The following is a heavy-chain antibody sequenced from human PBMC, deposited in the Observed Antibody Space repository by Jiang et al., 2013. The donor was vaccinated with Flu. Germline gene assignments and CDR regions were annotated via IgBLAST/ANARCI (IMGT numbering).Heavy chain of an antibody. CDR3: HGAFGVDPIDY. V-gene: IGHV4-34*01. CDR2: INHSGST. J-gene: IGHJ4*02. D-gene: IGHD3-3*01. CDR1: WVLQWLL. Sequence: KPSETPVPHLRCLWWVLQWLLLELDPPAPRKGLEWIGEINHSGSTNYNPSLKSRVTISVDTSKNQFSLKLSSVTAADTAVYYCHGAFGVDPIDYWGQGTLVTVSS.